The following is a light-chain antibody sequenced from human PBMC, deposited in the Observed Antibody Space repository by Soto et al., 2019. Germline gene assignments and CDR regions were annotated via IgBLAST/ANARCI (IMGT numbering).Light chain of an antibody. V-gene: IGLV1-47*01. CDR1: SSNIGSKY. CDR2: RNN. CDR3: AAWDSNLGGPA. Sequence: QAVVTQPHSASGTPGQRVTISCSGSSSNIGSKYVYWYQQLPGTAPKLLMYRNNQRPSGVPDRFSGSKSGTSASLAISGLRSEDEADYHCAAWDSNLGGPAFGGGTKLTVL. J-gene: IGLJ2*01.